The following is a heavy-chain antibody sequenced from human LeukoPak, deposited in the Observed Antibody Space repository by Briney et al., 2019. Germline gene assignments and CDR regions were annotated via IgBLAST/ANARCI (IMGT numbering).Heavy chain of an antibody. D-gene: IGHD1-14*01. CDR2: ISDSGNT. Sequence: GSLRLSCAASGFTLSSYAMSWVRQAPGKGLEWVSAISDSGNTYHADSVKGRFTISRDNSKNSLYLQMNSLRTEDTALYYCAKGTGKSTLNWFDPWGRGTLVTVSS. J-gene: IGHJ5*02. V-gene: IGHV3-23*01. CDR3: AKGTGKSTLNWFDP. CDR1: GFTLSSYA.